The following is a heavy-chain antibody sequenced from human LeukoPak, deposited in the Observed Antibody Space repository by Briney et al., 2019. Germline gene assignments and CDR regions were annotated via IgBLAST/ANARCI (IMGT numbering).Heavy chain of an antibody. Sequence: GRSLRLSCAASGFTFSSYGMHWVRQAPGKGLGWVAVIWYDGSNKYYADSVKGRFTISRDNSKNTLYLQMNSLRAGDTAVYYCARVRGDDKYSSGWYLDYWGQGTLVTVSS. D-gene: IGHD6-19*01. CDR2: IWYDGSNK. V-gene: IGHV3-33*01. CDR1: GFTFSSYG. J-gene: IGHJ4*02. CDR3: ARVRGDDKYSSGWYLDY.